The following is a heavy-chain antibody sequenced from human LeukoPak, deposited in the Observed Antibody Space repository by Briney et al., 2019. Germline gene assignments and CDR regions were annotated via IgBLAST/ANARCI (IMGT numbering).Heavy chain of an antibody. Sequence: GGSLRLSCSVSGFTFSTYVMHWVRQAPGKGLGYVSAISSNGDNTYYADSVKGRFTISRDNSKNTLYLQMRSLRPDDTAVYFCVRGTGYWGQGTLVTVSS. V-gene: IGHV3-64D*06. CDR3: VRGTGY. J-gene: IGHJ4*02. CDR1: GFTFSTYV. CDR2: ISSNGDNT.